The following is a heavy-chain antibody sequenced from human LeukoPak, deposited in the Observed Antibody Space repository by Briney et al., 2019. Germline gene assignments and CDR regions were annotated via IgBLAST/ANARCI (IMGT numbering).Heavy chain of an antibody. V-gene: IGHV1-8*01. CDR2: MNPNSGNT. CDR1: GYTFTTYD. D-gene: IGHD5-18*01. J-gene: IGHJ4*02. CDR3: ARDPGWVQLWLLDY. Sequence: ASVKVSCKASGYTFTTYDINWVRQATGQGLEWMGWMNPNSGNTGYAQKFQGRVTMTRNTSISTAYMELSSLRSEDTAVYYCARDPGWVQLWLLDYWGQGTLVTVSS.